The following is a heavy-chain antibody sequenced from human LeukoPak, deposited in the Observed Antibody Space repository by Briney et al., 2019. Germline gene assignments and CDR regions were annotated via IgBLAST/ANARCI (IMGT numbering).Heavy chain of an antibody. Sequence: GGTLRLSCAASGFTFSSYGMHWVRQAPGKGLEWAAFIRYDGSNKYYADSVKGRFTISRDNSKNTLYLQMNSLRAADTAVYYCAKDPTHYRVWDDYDSTVLSYWGQGTLVTVSS. D-gene: IGHD3-22*01. V-gene: IGHV3-30*02. CDR2: IRYDGSNK. J-gene: IGHJ4*02. CDR3: AKDPTHYRVWDDYDSTVLSY. CDR1: GFTFSSYG.